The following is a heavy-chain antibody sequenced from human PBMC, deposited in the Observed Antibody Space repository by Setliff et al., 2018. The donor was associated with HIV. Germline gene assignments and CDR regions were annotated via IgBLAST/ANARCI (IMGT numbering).Heavy chain of an antibody. CDR2: INANSGGT. Sequence: ALVKVSCKTSGITLAGYYFHWVRQAPGQGLEWIGWINANSGGTLYAQNFQGRVTLTRDTSTSTAYMELRSLRSDDTAVYYCARDLFTVPSREGYDYWGQGTLVTVSS. CDR3: ARDLFTVPSREGYDY. CDR1: GITLAGYY. D-gene: IGHD1-26*01. J-gene: IGHJ4*02. V-gene: IGHV1-2*02.